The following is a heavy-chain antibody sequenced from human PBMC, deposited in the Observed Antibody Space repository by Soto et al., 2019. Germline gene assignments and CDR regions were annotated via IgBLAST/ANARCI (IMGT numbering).Heavy chain of an antibody. J-gene: IGHJ4*02. CDR1: GFTFSTYS. CDR3: ARDRGCSGGICYRDLGY. D-gene: IGHD2-15*01. Sequence: EVQLVESGGGLVQPGGSLRLSCAASGFTFSTYSMSWVRQAPGQGLEWVSYISSTSNTIYYTDSVKGRFTISRDNAKNSLYLHVNSLSAEDTAVYYCARDRGCSGGICYRDLGYWGQGTLVTVSS. CDR2: ISSTSNTI. V-gene: IGHV3-48*01.